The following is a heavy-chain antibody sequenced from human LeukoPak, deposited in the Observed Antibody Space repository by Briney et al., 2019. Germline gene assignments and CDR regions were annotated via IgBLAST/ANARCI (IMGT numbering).Heavy chain of an antibody. CDR1: GFTFSSYA. CDR3: ANLEQYEHSSQAAAAAPDYYYYGMDV. CDR2: ISGSCGST. D-gene: IGHD6-13*01. V-gene: IGHV3-23*01. J-gene: IGHJ6*02. Sequence: GGSLRLSCAASGFTFSSYAMSWVRQAPGKGLEWVSAISGSCGSTYYADSVKGRFTISRDNSKNTLYLQMKSLRAEDTAVYYCANLEQYEHSSQAAAAAPDYYYYGMDVWGQGTTVPVSS.